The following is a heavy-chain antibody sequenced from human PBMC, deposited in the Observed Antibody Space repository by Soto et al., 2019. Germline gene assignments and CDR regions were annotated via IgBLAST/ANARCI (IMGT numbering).Heavy chain of an antibody. CDR2: IDPGDSES. J-gene: IGHJ4*02. Sequence: GETLKISCQTSGYVFKSYYINWVRQVPGKGLEWVGRIDPGDSESNYSPSFQGRVTISVDTSISTAYLQWTNLQASDTAMYYCARRIYSANRCFDFWGQGSLFTVSS. V-gene: IGHV5-10-1*01. CDR3: ARRIYSANRCFDF. D-gene: IGHD3-3*02. CDR1: GYVFKSYY.